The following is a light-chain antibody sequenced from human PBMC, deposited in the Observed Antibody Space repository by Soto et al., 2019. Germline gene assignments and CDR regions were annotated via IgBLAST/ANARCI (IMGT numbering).Light chain of an antibody. V-gene: IGKV1-5*01. J-gene: IGKJ1*01. CDR3: HHYSGPWT. Sequence: DIQMTQSPSTVSASVGDNVNITCRASQNIYNWLAWYRQQPGKAPELLMYGASTLERGVPSRFRGSGSGTEFTLTITGLHPEDFGSYFCHHYSGPWTFGQGTKVEIK. CDR1: QNIYNW. CDR2: GAS.